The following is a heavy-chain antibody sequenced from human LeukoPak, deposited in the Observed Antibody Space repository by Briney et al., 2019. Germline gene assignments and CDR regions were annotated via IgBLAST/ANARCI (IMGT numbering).Heavy chain of an antibody. CDR2: INHSGST. J-gene: IGHJ3*02. D-gene: IGHD1-26*01. CDR3: ARAGKEGGELLRNAFDI. Sequence: PSETLSLTCAVYGGSFSGHYYSWIRQPPGKGLEWIGEINHSGSTNYNPSLKSRVTISVDTSKNQFSLKLSSVTAADTAVYYCARAGKEGGELLRNAFDIWGQGTMVTVSS. V-gene: IGHV4-34*01. CDR1: GGSFSGHY.